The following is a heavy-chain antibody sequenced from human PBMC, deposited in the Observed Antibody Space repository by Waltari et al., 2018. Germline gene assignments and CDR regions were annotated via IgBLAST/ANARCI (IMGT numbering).Heavy chain of an antibody. CDR3: ARVVIAMKDAFDI. D-gene: IGHD2-21*01. V-gene: IGHV4-39*01. CDR1: GGSISRSSYY. Sequence: QLQLQESGPGLVKPSAPLSLTCTVSGGSISRSSYYLGWIRQPPGKGLEWIGSIYYSGSTYYNPSLKSRVTISVDTSKNQFSLKLSSVTAADTAVYYCARVVIAMKDAFDIWGQGTMVTVSS. CDR2: IYYSGST. J-gene: IGHJ3*02.